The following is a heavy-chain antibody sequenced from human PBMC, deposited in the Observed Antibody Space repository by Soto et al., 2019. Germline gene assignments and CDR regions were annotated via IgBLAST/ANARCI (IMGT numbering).Heavy chain of an antibody. CDR1: GGTFSSYA. V-gene: IGHV1-69*13. J-gene: IGHJ5*02. D-gene: IGHD3-3*01. CDR2: IIPIFGTA. Sequence: GASVKVSCKASGGTFSSYAISWVGQAPGQGLEWMGGIIPIFGTANYAQKFQGRVTITANESTSTAYMELSSLRSDDTAVYYCARGSWSGFSGWFDPWGQGTLVTVSS. CDR3: ARGSWSGFSGWFDP.